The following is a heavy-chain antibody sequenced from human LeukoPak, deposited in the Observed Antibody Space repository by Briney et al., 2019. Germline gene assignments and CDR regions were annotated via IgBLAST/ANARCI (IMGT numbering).Heavy chain of an antibody. Sequence: GGSLRLSCAASGFTFSSYAMSWVRQAPGKGLEWVSAISGSGGSTYYADSVKGRFTISRDNSKNTLYLQMNSLRAEDTAVYYCATGRLVRLHLAGGDYWGQGTLVTVSS. CDR2: ISGSGGST. D-gene: IGHD5-24*01. V-gene: IGHV3-23*01. CDR3: ATGRLVRLHLAGGDY. J-gene: IGHJ4*02. CDR1: GFTFSSYA.